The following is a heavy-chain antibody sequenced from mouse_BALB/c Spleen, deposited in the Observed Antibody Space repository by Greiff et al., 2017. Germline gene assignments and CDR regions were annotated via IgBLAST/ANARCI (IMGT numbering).Heavy chain of an antibody. J-gene: IGHJ3*01. Sequence: EVKLMESGGGLVQPGGSRKLSCAASGFTFSSFGMHWVRQAPEKGLEWVAYISSGSSTIYYADTVKGRFTISRDNPKNTLFLQMTSLRSEDTAMYYCAREEGYYVSWFAYWGQGTLVTVSA. D-gene: IGHD2-3*01. V-gene: IGHV5-17*02. CDR2: ISSGSSTI. CDR1: GFTFSSFG. CDR3: AREEGYYVSWFAY.